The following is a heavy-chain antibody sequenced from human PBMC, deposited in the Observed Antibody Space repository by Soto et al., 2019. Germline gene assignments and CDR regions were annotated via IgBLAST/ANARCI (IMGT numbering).Heavy chain of an antibody. Sequence: GASVTVSCKASGYTFTSYGIIWVRQAPGQGLEWMGWISAYNGNTNYAQKLQGRVTMTTDTSTSTAYMELRSLRSDDTAVYYCARGSGDYLSDYYYYGMDVWGQGTTVTVSS. CDR2: ISAYNGNT. CDR1: GYTFTSYG. CDR3: ARGSGDYLSDYYYYGMDV. D-gene: IGHD4-17*01. V-gene: IGHV1-18*01. J-gene: IGHJ6*02.